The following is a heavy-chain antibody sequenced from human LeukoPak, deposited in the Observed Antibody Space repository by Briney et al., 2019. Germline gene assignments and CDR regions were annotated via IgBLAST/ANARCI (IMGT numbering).Heavy chain of an antibody. CDR2: ISAYNGGT. Sequence: GASVKVSCKASGYTFISYGITWVRQAPGQGLEWMGWISAYNGGTKYAQKLQGRVTMTTDTSTSTAYMELRSLRSDDTAVYYCARNSRLYDYWGQGTLVTVSS. D-gene: IGHD2/OR15-2a*01. CDR3: ARNSRLYDY. CDR1: GYTFISYG. J-gene: IGHJ4*02. V-gene: IGHV1-18*01.